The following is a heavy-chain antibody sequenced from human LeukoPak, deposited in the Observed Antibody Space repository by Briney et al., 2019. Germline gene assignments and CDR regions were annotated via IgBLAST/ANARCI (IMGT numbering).Heavy chain of an antibody. J-gene: IGHJ5*02. CDR3: ARDYKVLNGFVPREVGATGGWFDP. Sequence: SQTLSLTCTVSGGYISSGGFYWSWIRQPAGKGLEWIGRIYPSGSTNYNPSLKSRVTISVDMSENQFSLKLNSVTATDTAVYYCARDYKVLNGFVPREVGATGGWFDPWGQGTLVTVSS. CDR1: GGYISSGGFY. V-gene: IGHV4-61*02. D-gene: IGHD1-26*01. CDR2: IYPSGST.